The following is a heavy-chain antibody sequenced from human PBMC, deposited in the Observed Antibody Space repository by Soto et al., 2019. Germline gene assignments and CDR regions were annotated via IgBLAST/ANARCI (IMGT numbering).Heavy chain of an antibody. J-gene: IGHJ4*02. CDR3: ARVSGYYTRHFDY. CDR1: VFTFSSYE. Sequence: GGTLRLSGAASVFTFSSYEMNWVRQAPGKGLEWVSYISSSGITIYYADSVKGRFTISRDNAKNSLYLQMNSLRAEDTAVYYCARVSGYYTRHFDYWGQGTLVTVSS. D-gene: IGHD3-22*01. CDR2: ISSSGITI. V-gene: IGHV3-48*03.